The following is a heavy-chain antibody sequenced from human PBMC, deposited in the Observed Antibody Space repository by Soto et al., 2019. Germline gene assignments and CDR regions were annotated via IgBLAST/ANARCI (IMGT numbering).Heavy chain of an antibody. V-gene: IGHV3-11*05. CDR2: IASSTKYT. Sequence: QVQLVESGGGLVRPGGSLRLSCEASGFTFRDYYMTWFRQAPGKGLEWLSYIASSTKYTNYADSVKGRFTISRDNGKNSLYLQLNSLRADDTAVYYCAREYYYTMDVWGQGTMVTVSS. J-gene: IGHJ6*02. CDR3: AREYYYTMDV. CDR1: GFTFRDYY.